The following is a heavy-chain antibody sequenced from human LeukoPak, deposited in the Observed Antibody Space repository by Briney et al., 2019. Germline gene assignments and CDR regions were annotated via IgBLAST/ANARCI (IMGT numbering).Heavy chain of an antibody. J-gene: IGHJ4*02. D-gene: IGHD1-1*01. V-gene: IGHV3-53*01. Sequence: GGSLRLSCAASGFTVTSKYMSWVRQAPGKGLEWVSVIYREGGTLYADSVKGRFTISRDNSKNTVYFQRNSLRPEDTAIYYCVTETWNDWGQGTLVTVSS. CDR1: GFTVTSKY. CDR2: IYREGGT. CDR3: VTETWND.